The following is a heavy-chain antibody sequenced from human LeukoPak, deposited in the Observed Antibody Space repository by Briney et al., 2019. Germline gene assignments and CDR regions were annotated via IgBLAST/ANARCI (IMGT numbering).Heavy chain of an antibody. Sequence: GGSLRLSCAASGFTFSNYNMNWVRQAPGKGLEWVSSISSSSSYIYYAASVKGRFTISRDNAKNSLYLQMNRLRAEDTAVYYCARERQLERLAFGKEGSAFDDWGQGTLVTVSS. CDR2: ISSSSSYI. CDR3: ARERQLERLAFGKEGSAFDD. D-gene: IGHD1-1*01. CDR1: GFTFSNYN. J-gene: IGHJ4*02. V-gene: IGHV3-21*01.